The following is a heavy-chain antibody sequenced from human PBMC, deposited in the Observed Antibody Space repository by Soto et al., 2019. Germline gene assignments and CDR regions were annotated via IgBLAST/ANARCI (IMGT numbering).Heavy chain of an antibody. Sequence: EVQLVESGEGLVQPGGSLRLSCAASGFTFSSYAMHWVRQAPGKGLEYVSAISSNGGSTYYADSVKGRFTISRDNSKNTRYLQIGSVSAEDTAVYYCARSRDGYNRGAFDIWGEGAMVTVSS. CDR3: ARSRDGYNRGAFDI. V-gene: IGHV3-64*02. CDR1: GFTFSSYA. D-gene: IGHD5-12*01. CDR2: ISSNGGST. J-gene: IGHJ3*02.